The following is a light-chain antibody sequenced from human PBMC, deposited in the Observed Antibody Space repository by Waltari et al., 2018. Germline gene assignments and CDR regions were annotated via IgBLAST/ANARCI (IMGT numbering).Light chain of an antibody. CDR3: SSYASSSAHYV. Sequence: QSALTQPASVSGSPGQSITIPCTGTSSDVGGYNFVSWYQQHPVKAPKLMIYDVPNRPSGVYNRFSGSKSGNTASLTISGLQAEDEADYYCSSYASSSAHYVFGSGTKVTVL. CDR2: DVP. CDR1: SSDVGGYNF. V-gene: IGLV2-14*03. J-gene: IGLJ1*01.